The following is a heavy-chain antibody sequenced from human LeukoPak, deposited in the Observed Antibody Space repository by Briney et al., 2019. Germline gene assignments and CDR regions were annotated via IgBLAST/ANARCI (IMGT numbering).Heavy chain of an antibody. D-gene: IGHD1-14*01. CDR1: GYTFTSYD. V-gene: IGHV1-8*01. J-gene: IGHJ6*03. CDR2: MNPNSGNT. CDR3: ARFPGGAEYRHYYYMDV. Sequence: GASVKVSCKASGYTFTSYDINWVRQATGQGLEWMGWMNPNSGNTGYAQKFQGRVTMTRNTSISTAYMELSSLRSEDTAVYYCARFPGGAEYRHYYYMDVWGTGTTVTVSS.